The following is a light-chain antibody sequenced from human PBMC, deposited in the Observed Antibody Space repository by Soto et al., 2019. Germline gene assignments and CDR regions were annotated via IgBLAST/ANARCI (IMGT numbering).Light chain of an antibody. Sequence: EIVMTQSPATLSVSPGKRATLSCRASQSVSSNLAWYQQKPGQAPRLLIYSTSTRATGIPARFSGSGSGTEFSLTISSLHSEDFAVYYCQQYNKWPLTFGGGTKVEIK. CDR3: QQYNKWPLT. V-gene: IGKV3-15*01. CDR2: STS. J-gene: IGKJ4*01. CDR1: QSVSSN.